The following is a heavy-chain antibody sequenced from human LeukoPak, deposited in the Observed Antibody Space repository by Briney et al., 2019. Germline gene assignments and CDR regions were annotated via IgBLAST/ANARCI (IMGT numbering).Heavy chain of an antibody. J-gene: IGHJ4*02. CDR2: MNPNSGNT. Sequence: ASVKVSRKASGYTFTSYDINWVRQATGQGLEWMGWMNPNSGNTGYAQKFQGRVTITRNTSISTAYMELSSLRSEDTAVYYCARVYYDFWSGYYSDYWGQGTLVTVSS. D-gene: IGHD3-3*01. V-gene: IGHV1-8*03. CDR3: ARVYYDFWSGYYSDY. CDR1: GYTFTSYD.